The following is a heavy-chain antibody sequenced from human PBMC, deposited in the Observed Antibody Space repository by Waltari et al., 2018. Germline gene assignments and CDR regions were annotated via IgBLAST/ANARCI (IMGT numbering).Heavy chain of an antibody. CDR3: AKDHQWEVLLPIYQIDY. V-gene: IGHV3-30*18. CDR1: GFTFRRYG. Sequence: QVQLVESGGGVVRPGGSLRLSCGASGFTFRRYGLPWVRQITGKGLEWLTFISFDGSDKYYADSVKGRFTIYKDNSRNTLYLQMNSLRPEDTAVYFCAKDHQWEVLLPIYQIDYWGRGTLVTVSS. J-gene: IGHJ4*02. CDR2: ISFDGSDK. D-gene: IGHD1-26*01.